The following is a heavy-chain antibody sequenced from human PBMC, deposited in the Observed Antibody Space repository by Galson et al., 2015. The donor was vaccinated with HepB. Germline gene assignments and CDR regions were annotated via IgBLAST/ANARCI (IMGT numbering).Heavy chain of an antibody. CDR3: ALLCERFSDVGLGDY. V-gene: IGHV3-21*06. J-gene: IGHJ4*02. CDR1: GFTFSNYN. D-gene: IGHD3-10*02. CDR2: ITRRSTSM. Sequence: SLRLSCAASGFTFSNYNMYWVRQTPGKGLEWVASITRRSTSMFYIDSVKGRFTISRDDAKNSLFLQMNSPRAEDTAIYYCALLCERFSDVGLGDYWGRGTLVTVSS.